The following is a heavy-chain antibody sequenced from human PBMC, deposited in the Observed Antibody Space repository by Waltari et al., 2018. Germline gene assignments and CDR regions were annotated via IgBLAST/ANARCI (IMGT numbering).Heavy chain of an antibody. CDR2: VHHSGRR. CDR1: GVVVNSGSFS. D-gene: IGHD5-18*01. J-gene: IGHJ4*01. Sequence: QPQLQESAPGLVKPADTRSLTCTDAGVVVNSGSFSWGWIRQFPGKGLEWIGEVHHSGRRHYNPSLKGRVTVSLAPSKNQVSLYLTSLTAADTAVYVCARHHFSFGYVSDYWGYGSLVIVSS. V-gene: IGHV4-39*07. CDR3: ARHHFSFGYVSDY.